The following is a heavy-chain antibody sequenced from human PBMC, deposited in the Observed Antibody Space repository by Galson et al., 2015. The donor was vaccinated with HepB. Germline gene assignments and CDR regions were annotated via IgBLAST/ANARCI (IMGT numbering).Heavy chain of an antibody. J-gene: IGHJ4*02. CDR1: GFTFSSYA. CDR2: IWYEESDK. CDR3: ARRNWGGFDY. Sequence: SLRLSCAASGFTFSSYAMHWVRQAPGKGLEWVAVIWYEESDKYYADSVQGRFTISRDNSKNTLYLQMNSLRVEDTAGYYCARRNWGGFDYWGQGALVTVSS. D-gene: IGHD7-27*01. V-gene: IGHV3-33*01.